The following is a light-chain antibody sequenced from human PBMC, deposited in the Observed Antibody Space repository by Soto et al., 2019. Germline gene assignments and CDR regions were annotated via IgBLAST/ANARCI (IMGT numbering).Light chain of an antibody. CDR1: SSDVGGYNY. CDR2: DVS. V-gene: IGLV2-14*01. CDR3: SSYTSSSTSRV. J-gene: IGLJ2*01. Sequence: QSALTQPASVSGSPGQSITISCTGTSSDVGGYNYVSWYQQHPGKAPKLMIYDVSNRPSGVSNRFSGSKSGNTASLTISGLQAEDEADYYCSSYTSSSTSRVFGGGTKFTVL.